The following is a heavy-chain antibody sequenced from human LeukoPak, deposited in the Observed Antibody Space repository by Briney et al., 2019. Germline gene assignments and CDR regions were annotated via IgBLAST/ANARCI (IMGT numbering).Heavy chain of an antibody. Sequence: PGGSLRLSCAASGFTFSSYWMHWVRQGPGKGLIWVSRISSDGSSTSHADSVKGRFTISRDNAKNTLYLQINSLRAEDTAVYYCARASSGTIREFDPWGQGTLVTVSS. CDR1: GFTFSSYW. CDR3: ARASSGTIREFDP. CDR2: ISSDGSST. D-gene: IGHD5-24*01. J-gene: IGHJ5*02. V-gene: IGHV3-74*01.